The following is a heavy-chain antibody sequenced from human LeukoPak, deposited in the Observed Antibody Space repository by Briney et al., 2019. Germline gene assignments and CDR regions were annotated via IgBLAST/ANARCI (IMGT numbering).Heavy chain of an antibody. V-gene: IGHV4-59*01. D-gene: IGHD4-17*01. J-gene: IGHJ3*02. CDR2: IYYSGST. CDR3: ARGAGLRHAFDI. Sequence: PSESLSLTCTVSGGSLNSYYWSWIRQPPGKGVEWIGYIYYSGSTNDNPSLKSRVTISVDTSKNQISLKLSSLTAADTAMYYCARGAGLRHAFDIWGQGTMVTVSS. CDR1: GGSLNSYY.